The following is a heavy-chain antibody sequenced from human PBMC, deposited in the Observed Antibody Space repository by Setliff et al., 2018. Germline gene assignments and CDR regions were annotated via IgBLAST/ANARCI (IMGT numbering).Heavy chain of an antibody. V-gene: IGHV4-38-2*02. CDR1: GYSISSGYI. Sequence: PSETLSLTCTVSGYSISSGYIWGRIRQPPGKGLEWVGNIGHTGSINYNPSLKSRLTISRDTSKNQVSLKLTSVTATDTAVYYCARDLGHGGDSDYWGQGILVTVSS. D-gene: IGHD2-21*02. CDR3: ARDLGHGGDSDY. J-gene: IGHJ4*02. CDR2: IGHTGSI.